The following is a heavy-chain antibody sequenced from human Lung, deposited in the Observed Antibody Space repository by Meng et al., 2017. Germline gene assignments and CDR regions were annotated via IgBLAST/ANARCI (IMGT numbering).Heavy chain of an antibody. J-gene: IGHJ4*02. Sequence: QVHLVQSGLEVKKPGAPVKVSCKASGYTFTTYGISWLRQAPGQGLEWMGWIDPGNGNRDFAEKFQDRLTMSNDTSSSTVYMELTRLTSDDTAVYYCARDRQWLFDYWGQGALVTVSS. V-gene: IGHV1-18*01. D-gene: IGHD6-19*01. CDR3: ARDRQWLFDY. CDR1: GYTFTTYG. CDR2: IDPGNGNR.